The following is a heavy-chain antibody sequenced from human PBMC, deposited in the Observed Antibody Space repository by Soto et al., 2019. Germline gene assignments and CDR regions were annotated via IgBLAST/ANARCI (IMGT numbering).Heavy chain of an antibody. J-gene: IGHJ2*01. Sequence: QVQLVESGGGVVQPGRSLRLSCAASGFTFSSYAMHWVRQAPGKGLEWVAVISYDGSNKYYADSVKGRFTISRDNSKNTLYLQMNRLRAEDTAVYYCARDRGMATIYWYFDLWGRGTLVTVSS. CDR1: GFTFSSYA. D-gene: IGHD5-12*01. CDR3: ARDRGMATIYWYFDL. V-gene: IGHV3-30-3*01. CDR2: ISYDGSNK.